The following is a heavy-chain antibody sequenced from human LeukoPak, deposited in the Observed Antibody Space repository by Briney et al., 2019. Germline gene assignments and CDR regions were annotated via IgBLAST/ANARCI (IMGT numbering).Heavy chain of an antibody. V-gene: IGHV3-74*01. CDR3: AKGGSSSPRSTFDY. CDR2: INGDGTTT. J-gene: IGHJ4*02. D-gene: IGHD6-13*01. CDR1: GFTFSSYW. Sequence: RGSLRLSCAASGFTFSSYWMHWVRQAPGKGLVWVSHINGDGTTTNYADSVKGRFTISRDNAKNTVYLQMNSLRAEDTAVYYCAKGGSSSPRSTFDYWGQGTLLTVSS.